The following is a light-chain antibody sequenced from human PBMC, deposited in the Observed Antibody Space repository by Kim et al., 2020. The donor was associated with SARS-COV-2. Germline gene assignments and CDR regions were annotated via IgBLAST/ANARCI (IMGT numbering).Light chain of an antibody. J-gene: IGKJ2*01. CDR2: KAS. V-gene: IGKV1-5*03. CDR3: QQYNDFPYT. CDR1: QTVTTW. Sequence: SASVGDRVTITCRASQTVTTWLAWYQQKPGKAPKLLIHKASSLQSGGPSRFSGSGSGTEFTLTISSLQPDDFGTYYCQQYNDFPYTFGQGTKLEI.